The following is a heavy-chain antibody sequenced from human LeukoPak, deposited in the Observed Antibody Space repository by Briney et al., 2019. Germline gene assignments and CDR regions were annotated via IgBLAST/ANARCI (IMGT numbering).Heavy chain of an antibody. D-gene: IGHD6-19*01. J-gene: IGHJ3*02. CDR3: ARDRGGWYRDAFDI. V-gene: IGHV3-7*01. Sequence: PGGSLRLSCVASGFTFSSHWMSWVRQAPGRGLEWVANIKQDGSEKKYVDSVKGRLTISRDNAKNSLYLQMNSLRAEDTAVYYCARDRGGWYRDAFDIWGQGTMVTVS. CDR1: GFTFSSHW. CDR2: IKQDGSEK.